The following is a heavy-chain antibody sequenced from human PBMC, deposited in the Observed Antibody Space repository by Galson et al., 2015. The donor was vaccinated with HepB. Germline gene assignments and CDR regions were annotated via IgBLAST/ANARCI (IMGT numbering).Heavy chain of an antibody. CDR1: GYTFTSYG. CDR2: ISAYNGNT. D-gene: IGHD3-3*01. CDR3: ARVTISRAYDFWSGYPKGYLDY. J-gene: IGHJ4*02. V-gene: IGHV1-18*04. Sequence: SVKVSCKASGYTFTSYGISWVRQAPGQGLEWMGWISAYNGNTNYAQKLQGRVTMTTDTSTSTAYMELRSLRSDDTAVYYCARVTISRAYDFWSGYPKGYLDYWGQGTLVTVSS.